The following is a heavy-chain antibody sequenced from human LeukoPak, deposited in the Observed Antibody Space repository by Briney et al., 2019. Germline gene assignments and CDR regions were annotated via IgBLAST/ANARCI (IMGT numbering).Heavy chain of an antibody. CDR3: AKDAPRGRYFDWLPYFDY. CDR1: GFTFSSYG. V-gene: IGHV3-30*02. Sequence: GGSLRLSCAASGFTFSSYGMHWVRQAPGKGLEWVAFIRYDGSNKYYADSVKGRFTISRDNSKNTLYLQMNSLRAEDTAVYYCAKDAPRGRYFDWLPYFDYWGQGTLVTVSS. J-gene: IGHJ4*02. D-gene: IGHD3-9*01. CDR2: IRYDGSNK.